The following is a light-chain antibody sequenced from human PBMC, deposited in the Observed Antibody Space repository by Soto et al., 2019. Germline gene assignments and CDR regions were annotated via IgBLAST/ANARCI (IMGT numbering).Light chain of an antibody. CDR1: SSDVGTYNL. Sequence: QSALTQPASVSGSPGQSITISCTGTSSDVGTYNLVSWYQQYPGKAPKLVIYEVTKWPSGISNRFSRSKSGNTASLTISGLQAEDEADYYCCSYAGSGTLVFGGGTKLTVL. J-gene: IGLJ2*01. CDR3: CSYAGSGTLV. V-gene: IGLV2-23*02. CDR2: EVT.